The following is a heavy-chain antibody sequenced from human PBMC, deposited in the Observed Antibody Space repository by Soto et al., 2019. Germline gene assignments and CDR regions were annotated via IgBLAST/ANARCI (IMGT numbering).Heavy chain of an antibody. Sequence: PSQTLSLTCAISGDSVSSNSAAWNWIRQSPSRGLEWLGRTYYRSKWYNDYAVSVKSRITIKPDTSKNQFSLQLNSVTPEDTAVYYCAREVRSYYDSSGYYPYWGQGTLVTVSS. CDR2: TYYRSKWYN. V-gene: IGHV6-1*01. D-gene: IGHD3-22*01. CDR1: GDSVSSNSAA. CDR3: AREVRSYYDSSGYYPY. J-gene: IGHJ4*02.